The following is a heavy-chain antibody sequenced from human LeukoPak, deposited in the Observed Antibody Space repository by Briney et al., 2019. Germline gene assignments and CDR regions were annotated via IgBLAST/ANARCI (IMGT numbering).Heavy chain of an antibody. CDR2: IYTSGST. J-gene: IGHJ6*03. CDR3: AKDAGGYYYYYMGV. Sequence: SETLSLTCTVSGDSISSYYWSWIRQPAGKGLEWIGRIYTSGSTNSNPSLKGRVTMSVDTSKNQFSLKLTSVTAADTAVYYCAKDAGGYYYYYMGVWGKGTTVTISS. D-gene: IGHD1-26*01. CDR1: GDSISSYY. V-gene: IGHV4-4*07.